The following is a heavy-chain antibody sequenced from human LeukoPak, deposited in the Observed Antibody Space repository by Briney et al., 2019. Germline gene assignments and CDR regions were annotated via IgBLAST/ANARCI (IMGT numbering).Heavy chain of an antibody. Sequence: GGSLRLSCSASGFTFSSYAMHWVRQAPGRGLEYVSAISNNGGSTYYADSVKGRFTISRDNSKNTLYLQMGSLRAEDTAVYYCVKGGAASTFDYWGQGTLVTVSS. CDR3: VKGGAASTFDY. D-gene: IGHD6-13*01. V-gene: IGHV3-64D*09. CDR2: ISNNGGST. CDR1: GFTFSSYA. J-gene: IGHJ4*02.